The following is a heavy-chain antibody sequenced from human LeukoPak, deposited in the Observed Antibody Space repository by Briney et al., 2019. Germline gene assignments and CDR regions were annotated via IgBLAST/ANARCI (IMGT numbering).Heavy chain of an antibody. Sequence: ASVQVSCKASGYSFTDYGITWVRQAPGQGLEWMGWISGRNGNTNYSQRLQGRVTMTTDTSTSTAYMELRSLTSDDTAAYYCARDHALWSNCFDYWGQGTLVTVSS. CDR1: GYSFTDYG. V-gene: IGHV1-18*01. J-gene: IGHJ4*02. CDR3: ARDHALWSNCFDY. D-gene: IGHD2/OR15-2a*01. CDR2: ISGRNGNT.